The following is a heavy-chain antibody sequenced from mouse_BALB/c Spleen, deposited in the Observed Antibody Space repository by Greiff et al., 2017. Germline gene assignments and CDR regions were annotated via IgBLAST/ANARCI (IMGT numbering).Heavy chain of an antibody. CDR3: ARHYYGSTSWFYFDY. Sequence: EVHLVESGPGLVKPSQSLSLTCTVTGYSITSDYAWNWIRQFPGNKLEWMGYISYSGSTSYNPSLKSRISITRDTSKNQFFLQLNSVTTEDTATYYCARHYYGSTSWFYFDYWGQGTTLTVSS. J-gene: IGHJ2*01. D-gene: IGHD1-1*01. V-gene: IGHV3-2*02. CDR1: GYSITSDYA. CDR2: ISYSGST.